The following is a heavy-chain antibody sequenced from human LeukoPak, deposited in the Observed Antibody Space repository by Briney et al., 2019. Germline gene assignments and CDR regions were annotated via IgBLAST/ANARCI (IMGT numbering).Heavy chain of an antibody. V-gene: IGHV3-23*01. Sequence: GGSLRLSCAASGFTFSTYAMDSVRQAPGRGLGWVSASGFGGDTYYADSVKGRFTISRDNSKNTLYLQMNSLRAEDTAVYHCAKGSSQFYFDSWGQGALVTVSS. CDR2: SGFGGDT. D-gene: IGHD6-19*01. J-gene: IGHJ4*02. CDR3: AKGSSQFYFDS. CDR1: GFTFSTYA.